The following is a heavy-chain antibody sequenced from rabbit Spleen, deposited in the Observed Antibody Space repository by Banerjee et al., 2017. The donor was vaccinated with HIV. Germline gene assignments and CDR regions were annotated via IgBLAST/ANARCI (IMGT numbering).Heavy chain of an antibody. CDR3: VRDQAGDADYGPYYLNL. Sequence: QQLVESGGGLVKPGASLTLTCKASGFSFSSGYDMCWVRQAPGKGLEWIACIYAGTIGSTYSASWAKGRFTISSHNAQNTLYLQLSSLTAADTATYFCVRDQAGDADYGPYYLNLWGQGTLVTVS. V-gene: IGHV1S40*01. D-gene: IGHD2-1*01. CDR2: IYAGTIGST. J-gene: IGHJ4*01. CDR1: GFSFSSGYD.